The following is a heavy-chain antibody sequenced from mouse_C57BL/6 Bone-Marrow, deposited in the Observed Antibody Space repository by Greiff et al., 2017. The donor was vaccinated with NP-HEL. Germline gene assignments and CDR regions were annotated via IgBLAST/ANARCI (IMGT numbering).Heavy chain of an antibody. CDR1: GYTFTSYW. CDR2: IHPNSGST. J-gene: IGHJ1*03. Sequence: QVQLQQPGAELVKPGASVKLSCKASGYTFTSYWMHWVKQRPGQGLEWIGMIHPNSGSTNYNEKFKSKATLTVDKSSSPVYMQLSSLTSEDSAVYYCAVASYWYFDGWGTGTTVTVSA. V-gene: IGHV1-64*01. D-gene: IGHD6-1*01. CDR3: AVASYWYFDG.